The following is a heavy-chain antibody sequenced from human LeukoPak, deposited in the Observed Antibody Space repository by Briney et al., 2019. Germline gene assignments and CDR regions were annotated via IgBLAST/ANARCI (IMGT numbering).Heavy chain of an antibody. CDR3: AKDRPLAGGY. V-gene: IGHV3-30*18. CDR1: GFTFSSYG. J-gene: IGHJ4*02. Sequence: PGRSLRLSCAASGFTFSSYGMHWVRQAPGKGLEWVAVISYDGSNKYYADSVKGRFTISRDNSKNTLYLQMNSLRAEDTAVYYCAKDRPLAGGYWGQGTLVTVSS. CDR2: ISYDGSNK. D-gene: IGHD6-6*01.